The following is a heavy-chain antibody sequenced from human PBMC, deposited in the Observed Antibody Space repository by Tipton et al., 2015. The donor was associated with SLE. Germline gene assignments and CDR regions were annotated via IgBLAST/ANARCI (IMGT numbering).Heavy chain of an antibody. D-gene: IGHD6-13*01. CDR1: GGSISSGSYY. CDR2: IYTSGNT. J-gene: IGHJ4*02. Sequence: TLSLTCTVPGGSISSGSYYWSWIQQPAGKGLEWIGGIYTSGNTNYNPSLKSRVTISVDTPKNQFSLKLSSVTAADTAVYYCARHVAAGADYWGQETLVTVSS. CDR3: ARHVAAGADY. V-gene: IGHV4-61*02.